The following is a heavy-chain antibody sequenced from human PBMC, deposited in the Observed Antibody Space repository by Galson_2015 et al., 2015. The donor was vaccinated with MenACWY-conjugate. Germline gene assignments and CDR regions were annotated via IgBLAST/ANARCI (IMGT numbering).Heavy chain of an antibody. Sequence: SLRLSCAASGFTLSSYWMYWVRQAPGKGLVWVAHINRDDSTINYAESVKGRFTISRDNAKNMLYLQMNSLRVEDTAVYYCARDPERGDGYVLDYWGQGTLVTVSS. CDR1: GFTLSSYW. CDR2: INRDDSTI. D-gene: IGHD5-24*01. J-gene: IGHJ4*02. V-gene: IGHV3-74*01. CDR3: ARDPERGDGYVLDY.